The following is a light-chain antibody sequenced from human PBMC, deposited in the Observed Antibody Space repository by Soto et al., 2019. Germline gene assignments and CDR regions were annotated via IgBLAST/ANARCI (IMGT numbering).Light chain of an antibody. J-gene: IGLJ2*01. Sequence: QSVLTQPPSASGTPGQTVTISCSGSSSNIGSAYIYCYQHLPGTAPKLLIYRNNQRPSGVPDRFSASKSGTSASLAISGLRSEDDADYYCAAWDDSLVVFGGGTKVTVL. CDR1: SSNIGSAY. V-gene: IGLV1-47*01. CDR3: AAWDDSLVV. CDR2: RNN.